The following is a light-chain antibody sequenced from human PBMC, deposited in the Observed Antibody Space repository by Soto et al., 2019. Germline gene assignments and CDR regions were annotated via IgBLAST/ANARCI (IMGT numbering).Light chain of an antibody. CDR2: AAS. Sequence: DIQMTQSPSSLSASVGDRVTITCRASQSISTYLNWYQQKPGKAPKLLISAASSLQSGVPSRFSGSGSGTEFTLTISSLQPEDFATYHCKQTYKIVWTFGQGTKVEIK. V-gene: IGKV1-39*01. CDR1: QSISTY. J-gene: IGKJ1*01. CDR3: KQTYKIVWT.